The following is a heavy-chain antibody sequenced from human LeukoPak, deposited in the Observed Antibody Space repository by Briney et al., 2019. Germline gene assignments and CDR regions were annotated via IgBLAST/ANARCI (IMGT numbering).Heavy chain of an antibody. CDR1: GGAFSGYF. J-gene: IGHJ4*02. D-gene: IGHD3-9*01. CDR3: ASGWLTQDDS. CDR2: INHSGST. V-gene: IGHV4-34*01. Sequence: SETLSLTCAVYGGAFSGYFWTWIRQPPGKGLEWIGEINHSGSTNYNPSLKSRVTISPDTSKSQFSLRLGSVTAADTAVYYCASGWLTQDDSWGQGTLVTVSS.